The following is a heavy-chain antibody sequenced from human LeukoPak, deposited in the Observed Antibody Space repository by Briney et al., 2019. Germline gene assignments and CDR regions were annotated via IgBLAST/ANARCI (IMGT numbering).Heavy chain of an antibody. CDR1: GGSFSGYY. J-gene: IGHJ4*02. D-gene: IGHD1-26*01. Sequence: SSETLSPTCAVYGGSFSGYYWSWIRQPPGKGLEWIGEIHHSGSTNYNPSLKSRVTISVDTSKNQFSLKLRSVTAADTAVYYCASMSLVGATLAFDYWGQGALVTVSS. V-gene: IGHV4-34*01. CDR3: ASMSLVGATLAFDY. CDR2: IHHSGST.